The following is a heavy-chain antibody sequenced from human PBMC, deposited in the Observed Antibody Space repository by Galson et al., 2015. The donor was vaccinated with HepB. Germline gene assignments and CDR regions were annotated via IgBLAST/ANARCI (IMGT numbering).Heavy chain of an antibody. D-gene: IGHD3-22*01. Sequence: SVKVSCKASGYTFTGYYMHWVRQAPGQGLEWMGRINPNSGGTNYAQKFQGRVTMTRDTSISTAYMELSRLRSDDTAVYYCARVRDSRDYPHYYYYGMDVWGQGTTVTVSS. V-gene: IGHV1-2*06. J-gene: IGHJ6*02. CDR1: GYTFTGYY. CDR3: ARVRDSRDYPHYYYYGMDV. CDR2: INPNSGGT.